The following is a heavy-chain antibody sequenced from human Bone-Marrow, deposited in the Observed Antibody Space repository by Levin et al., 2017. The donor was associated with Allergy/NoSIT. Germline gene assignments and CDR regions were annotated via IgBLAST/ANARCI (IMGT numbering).Heavy chain of an antibody. V-gene: IGHV3-33*01. CDR3: ARELYYNILTGYPRPYYYYGMDV. CDR1: GFTFSSYG. Sequence: SCAASGFTFSSYGMHWVRQAPGKGLEWVAVIWYDGSNKYYADSVKGRFTISRDNSKNTLYLQMNSLRAEDTAVYYCARELYYNILTGYPRPYYYYGMDVWGQGTTVTVSS. CDR2: IWYDGSNK. D-gene: IGHD3-9*01. J-gene: IGHJ6*02.